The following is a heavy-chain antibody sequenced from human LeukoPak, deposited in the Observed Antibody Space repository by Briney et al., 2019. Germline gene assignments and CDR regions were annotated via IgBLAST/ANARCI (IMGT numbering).Heavy chain of an antibody. Sequence: SETLSLTCAVYGGSFSGYYWSWIRQPPGKGLEWIGEINHSGSTNYNPSLKSRVTISVDTSKNQFSLKLSSVTAADTAVYYCARRGVLRYFDWLLPASPKAFDYWGQGTLVTVSS. D-gene: IGHD3-9*01. CDR1: GGSFSGYY. CDR3: ARRGVLRYFDWLLPASPKAFDY. V-gene: IGHV4-34*01. CDR2: INHSGST. J-gene: IGHJ4*02.